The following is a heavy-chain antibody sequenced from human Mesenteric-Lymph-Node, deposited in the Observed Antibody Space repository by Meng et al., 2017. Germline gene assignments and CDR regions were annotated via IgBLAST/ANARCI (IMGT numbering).Heavy chain of an antibody. D-gene: IGHD5-18*01. V-gene: IGHV3-23*01. J-gene: IGHJ3*02. CDR1: GFTFSSYA. CDR3: ARVRGVQLWLLDAFDI. CDR2: ISGSGGST. Sequence: GESLKISCAASGFTFSSYAMSWVRQAPGKGLEWVSAISGSGGSTYYADSVKGRFTISRDNSKNTLYMQMNSLRAEDKAVYYCARVRGVQLWLLDAFDIWGQGTMVTVSS.